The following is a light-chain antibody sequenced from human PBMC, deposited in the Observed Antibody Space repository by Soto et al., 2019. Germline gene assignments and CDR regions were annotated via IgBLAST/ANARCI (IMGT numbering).Light chain of an antibody. J-gene: IGKJ1*01. V-gene: IGKV3-20*01. CDR2: GAS. CDR1: QSVSTTY. CDR3: HQYGSSPWT. Sequence: EIVLTQSPGTLSLSPGERATLSCRASQSVSTTYLAWYEQKPGQAPRLLIYGASNRATGIPDRFSGSGSGTDFTLTISRVETEDFAVFYWHQYGSSPWTFGQGTKVEIK.